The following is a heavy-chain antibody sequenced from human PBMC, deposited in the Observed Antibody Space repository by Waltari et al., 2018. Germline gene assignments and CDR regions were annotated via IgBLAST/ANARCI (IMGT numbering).Heavy chain of an antibody. CDR3: ARDTSIAGLLRYFDY. D-gene: IGHD6-6*01. V-gene: IGHV3-48*03. CDR2: ISSSGSTI. J-gene: IGHJ4*02. CDR1: GFTFSSYE. Sequence: EVQLVESGGGLVQPGGSLRLSCAASGFTFSSYEMNWVRQAPGKGLEWVSYISSSGSTIYYADAVKGRFTSSRDNAKNALYLQMNSLRAEDTAVYYCARDTSIAGLLRYFDYWGQGTLVTVSS.